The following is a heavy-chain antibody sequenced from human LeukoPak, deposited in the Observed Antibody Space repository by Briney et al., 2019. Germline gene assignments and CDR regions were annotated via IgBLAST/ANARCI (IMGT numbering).Heavy chain of an antibody. D-gene: IGHD6-19*01. V-gene: IGHV1-2*06. Sequence: ASVKVSCKASRYTLTGYYMHWVRQAPGRGLEWMGRIDPNSGGTNYAQKFQGGVTMTRDTSIRTAFMELSTLRSDDAAVYYCARERVAGHDYWGQGTLVTVSS. CDR3: ARERVAGHDY. CDR2: IDPNSGGT. CDR1: RYTLTGYY. J-gene: IGHJ4*02.